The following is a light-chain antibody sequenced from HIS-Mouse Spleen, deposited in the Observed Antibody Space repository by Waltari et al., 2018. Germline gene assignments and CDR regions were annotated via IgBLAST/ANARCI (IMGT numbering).Light chain of an antibody. CDR3: SSYTSSSTEV. CDR2: DVS. Sequence: QSALTQPASVSGSPGPSITIPCTGTSSDVGGYNYVSWYQQHPGKAPKPMIYDVSNRPSGVSNRFAGSKSGNTASLTISGLQAEDEADYYCSSYTSSSTEVFGGGTKLTVL. J-gene: IGLJ2*01. V-gene: IGLV2-14*03. CDR1: SSDVGGYNY.